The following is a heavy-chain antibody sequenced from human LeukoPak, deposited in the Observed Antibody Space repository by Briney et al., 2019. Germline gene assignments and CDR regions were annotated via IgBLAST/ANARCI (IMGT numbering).Heavy chain of an antibody. CDR2: INPSGGST. D-gene: IGHD2-15*01. V-gene: IGHV1-46*01. Sequence: EASVTVSCKASGYTFTSYYMHWVRQAPGQGLEWMGLINPSGGSTSYAQRFQGRVTMTRDTSISTAYMELSRLRSDDTAVYYCAREGSGGSCCHFDYWGQGTLVTVSS. CDR1: GYTFTSYY. CDR3: AREGSGGSCCHFDY. J-gene: IGHJ4*02.